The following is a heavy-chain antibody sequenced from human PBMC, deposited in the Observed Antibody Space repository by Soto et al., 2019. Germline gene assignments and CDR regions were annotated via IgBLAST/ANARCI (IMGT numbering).Heavy chain of an antibody. D-gene: IGHD2-15*01. CDR2: IYYNGTT. CDR3: ARSEGDVCSGSICYEGEAFDV. J-gene: IGHJ3*01. CDR1: GGSISSTNYY. V-gene: IGHV4-39*01. Sequence: QLQLQESGPGLVKPSETLSLTCTVSGGSISSTNYYWGWIRQPPGKGLEWIGSIYYNGTTYYKPSLKSRVTISVDTSQNQFSLGLSSVTAADTAVYYCARSEGDVCSGSICYEGEAFDVWGQGTMVTVSS.